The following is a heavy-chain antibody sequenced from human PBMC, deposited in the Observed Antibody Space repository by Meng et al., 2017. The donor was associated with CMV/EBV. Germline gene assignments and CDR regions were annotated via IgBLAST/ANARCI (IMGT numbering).Heavy chain of an antibody. Sequence: CKASGYSFSGYYMHWVRQAPEQGLEWMGWINPNSGGTNFAQKFQGRVTMTRDTSISTAYMELSRLRSDDTAVYYCARVLRQTSDFDDWGQGTLVTVSS. J-gene: IGHJ4*02. V-gene: IGHV1-2*02. CDR1: GYSFSGYY. D-gene: IGHD1-7*01. CDR3: ARVLRQTSDFDD. CDR2: INPNSGGT.